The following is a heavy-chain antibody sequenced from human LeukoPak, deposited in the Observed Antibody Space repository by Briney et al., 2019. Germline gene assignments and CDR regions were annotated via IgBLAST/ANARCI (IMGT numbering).Heavy chain of an antibody. CDR1: GFSVSGNY. V-gene: IGHV3-66*01. CDR3: AKDSGHSSSSNFDYYYGMDV. Sequence: GGSLRLSCAASGFSVSGNYMTWVSHAPGKGLEGVSVIYSGGRTHYADSVKDRFTISRDNSKNTLYLQMSSLRAEDTAVYYCAKDSGHSSSSNFDYYYGMDVWGQGTTVTVSS. J-gene: IGHJ6*02. D-gene: IGHD6-6*01. CDR2: IYSGGRT.